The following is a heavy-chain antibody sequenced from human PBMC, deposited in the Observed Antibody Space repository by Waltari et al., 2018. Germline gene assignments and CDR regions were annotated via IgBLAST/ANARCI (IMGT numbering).Heavy chain of an antibody. CDR3: ARGDWSGGSCYPTLVYYYYGMDC. V-gene: IGHV1-2*06. CDR1: GYTFTGYY. D-gene: IGHD2-15*01. CDR2: INPNSGGT. Sequence: QVQLVQSGAEVKKPGASVKVSCKASGYTFTGYYMHWVRQAPGQGLEWMGRINPNSGGTNYAQKFQGRVTMTRDTSISTAYMELSRMRSDDTAVYYWARGDWSGGSCYPTLVYYYYGMDCWGQGTLVTVSS. J-gene: IGHJ6*02.